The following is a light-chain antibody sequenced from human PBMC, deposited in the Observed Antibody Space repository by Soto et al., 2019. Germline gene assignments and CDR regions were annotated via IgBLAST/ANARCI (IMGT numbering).Light chain of an antibody. CDR2: EVP. J-gene: IGKJ2*01. CDR1: QSLLHSDGKTY. V-gene: IGKV2D-29*02. Sequence: DVVMTQTPLSLSVTPGQPASISCKSSQSLLHSDGKTYFYWYLQKPGQSPQLLIHEVPNRFSGVADRFSGSGSGTDFTLKISRVEAEDVGVYYCMQSIQLPLYTFGQGTKVEIK. CDR3: MQSIQLPLYT.